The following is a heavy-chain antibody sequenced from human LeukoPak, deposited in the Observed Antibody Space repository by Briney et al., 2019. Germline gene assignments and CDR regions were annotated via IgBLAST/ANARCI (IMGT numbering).Heavy chain of an antibody. V-gene: IGHV3-7*01. D-gene: IGHD3-22*01. CDR1: GFTFSSYW. CDR3: ARDLSYYYDSSDPGAFDI. J-gene: IGHJ3*02. CDR2: IKQDGSEK. Sequence: GGSLRLSCAASGFTFSSYWMTWVRQAPGKGLEWVANIKQDGSEKYYVDSVKGRFSISRDNAKNSLCLQMNSLSAEDTAVYYCARDLSYYYDSSDPGAFDIWGQGTMVTVSS.